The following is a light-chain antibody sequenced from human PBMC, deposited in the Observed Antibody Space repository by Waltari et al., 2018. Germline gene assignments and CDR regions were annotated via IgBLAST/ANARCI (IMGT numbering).Light chain of an antibody. J-gene: IGKJ4*01. CDR3: HLYGSART. CDR2: GVS. Sequence: PAPRSTSTFVSNNSFAWYQKPPGQAPRLLIYGVSSRATGIPDRFSGSGSGTDFTLTISRLEPEDSAVYFCHLYGSARTFGGGTKVEIK. CDR1: TFVSNNS. V-gene: IGKV3-20*01.